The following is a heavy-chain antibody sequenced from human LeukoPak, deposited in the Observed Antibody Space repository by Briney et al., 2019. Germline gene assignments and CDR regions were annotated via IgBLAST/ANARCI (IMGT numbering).Heavy chain of an antibody. V-gene: IGHV3-21*01. J-gene: IGHJ4*02. CDR2: ISSSSSYI. CDR1: GFTFSSYS. Sequence: GGSLRLSCAASGFTFSSYSMNWVRQAPGKGLEWVSSISSSSSYIYYADSVKGRFTISRDNAKNSLYLQMNSLRAEDTAVYYCARVRPYYYDSSGYSDYWGQGTLVTVSS. CDR3: ARVRPYYYDSSGYSDY. D-gene: IGHD3-22*01.